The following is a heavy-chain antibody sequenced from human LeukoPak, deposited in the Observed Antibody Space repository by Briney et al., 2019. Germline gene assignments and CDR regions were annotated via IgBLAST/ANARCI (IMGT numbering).Heavy chain of an antibody. Sequence: PGGSLRLSCAASGFTFGSFGMHWVRQVPGKGLVWVAVMWYDGSNKYYADSVKGRFTTSRDNSKNTLYLQMNSLRVEDTAVYYCARDGYSYGSIDYWGQGTLVTVSS. CDR3: ARDGYSYGSIDY. V-gene: IGHV3-33*01. D-gene: IGHD5-18*01. CDR1: GFTFGSFG. CDR2: MWYDGSNK. J-gene: IGHJ4*02.